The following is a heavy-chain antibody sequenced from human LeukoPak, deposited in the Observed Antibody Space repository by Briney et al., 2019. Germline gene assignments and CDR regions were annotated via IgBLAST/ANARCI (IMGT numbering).Heavy chain of an antibody. CDR2: IYPGDSDT. CDR1: RYSFTSYC. CDR3: ARRIYGDYSDY. V-gene: IGHV5-51*01. Sequence: GEALKISCKGSRYSFTSYCIGWVRQMPGKGLEWMGIIYPGDSDTRYSPSFQGQVTISADKSITTAYLQWSSLKASDTAMYYCARRIYGDYSDYWGQGTLVTVSS. J-gene: IGHJ4*02. D-gene: IGHD4-17*01.